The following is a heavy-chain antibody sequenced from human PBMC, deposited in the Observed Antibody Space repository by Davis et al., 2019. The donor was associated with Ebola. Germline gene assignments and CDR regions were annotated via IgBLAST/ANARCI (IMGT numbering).Heavy chain of an antibody. V-gene: IGHV1-69*13. D-gene: IGHD6-6*01. CDR1: GYTFTSYG. J-gene: IGHJ5*02. CDR3: ARDGGGRELVLLNWFDP. CDR2: IIPIFGTA. Sequence: SVKVSCKASGYTFTSYGISWVRQAPGQGLEWMGGIIPIFGTANYAQKFQGRVTITADESTSTAYMELSSLRSEDTAVYYCARDGGGRELVLLNWFDPWGQGTLVTVSS.